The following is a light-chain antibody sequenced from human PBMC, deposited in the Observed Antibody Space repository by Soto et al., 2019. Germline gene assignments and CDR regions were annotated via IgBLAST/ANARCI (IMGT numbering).Light chain of an antibody. CDR3: QQYYSYPGT. Sequence: AIRMTQSPSSLSASTGDRVTITCRASQGISSYLAWYQQKPGKAPKLLIYAASTSQSGVPSRFSGSGSGTDFTLTISCLQSEDFATYYCQQYYSYPGTFGPGTKVDIK. CDR2: AAS. J-gene: IGKJ3*01. CDR1: QGISSY. V-gene: IGKV1-8*01.